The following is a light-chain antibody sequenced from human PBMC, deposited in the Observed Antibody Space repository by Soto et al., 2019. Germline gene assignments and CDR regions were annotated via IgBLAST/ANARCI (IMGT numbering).Light chain of an antibody. J-gene: IGLJ2*01. CDR3: QSYHSGNVV. Sequence: KFMLTQPHSVSESPGKTVTISCTRSSGSIASNYVQWYQQRPGSAPTTVIYEDNQRPSGVPDRFSGSIDSSSNSASLTISGLKTEDEADYYCQSYHSGNVVFGGGTKVTVL. V-gene: IGLV6-57*04. CDR1: SGSIASNY. CDR2: EDN.